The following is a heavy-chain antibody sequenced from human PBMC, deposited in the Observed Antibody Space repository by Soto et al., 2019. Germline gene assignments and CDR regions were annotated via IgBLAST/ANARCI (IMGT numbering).Heavy chain of an antibody. Sequence: QVELVQSGAEVKKPGSSVKVSCKASGGTFSSYAISWVRQALGQGLEWMGGIIPIFGTANYAQKFQGRVTITADESTSTAYMELSSLRSEDTAVYYCASTMTTYYYYGMDVWGQGTTVTVSS. V-gene: IGHV1-69*01. CDR1: GGTFSSYA. J-gene: IGHJ6*02. CDR3: ASTMTTYYYYGMDV. D-gene: IGHD4-17*01. CDR2: IIPIFGTA.